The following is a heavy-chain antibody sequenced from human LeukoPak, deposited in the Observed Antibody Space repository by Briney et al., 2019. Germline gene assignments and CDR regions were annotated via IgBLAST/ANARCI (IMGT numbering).Heavy chain of an antibody. D-gene: IGHD3-10*01. Sequence: AETLSLTCIVSGGSISSYYWSWIRQPPGKGLEWIGYIYYTGSTNYNSSLKSRVTISVDTSKNQFSLNLSSVTAADTAVYYCARRGVGKYFDHWGQGPLVTVSS. V-gene: IGHV4-59*01. CDR3: ARRGVGKYFDH. CDR2: IYYTGST. CDR1: GGSISSYY. J-gene: IGHJ4*02.